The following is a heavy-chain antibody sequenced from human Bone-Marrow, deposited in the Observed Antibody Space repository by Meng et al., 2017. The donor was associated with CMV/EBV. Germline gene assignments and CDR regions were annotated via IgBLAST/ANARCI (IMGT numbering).Heavy chain of an antibody. Sequence: GGSLRLSCVASGFSFSTYTMNWVRQAPGKGLEWDSSISLSSSFIYYADSVKGRFTISRDNSKNTLYLQMNSLRAEDTAVYYCARDPNAVLAVAGTGGWFDPWGQGTLVAVSS. CDR1: GFSFSTYT. D-gene: IGHD6-19*01. CDR2: ISLSSSFI. CDR3: ARDPNAVLAVAGTGGWFDP. J-gene: IGHJ5*02. V-gene: IGHV3-21*01.